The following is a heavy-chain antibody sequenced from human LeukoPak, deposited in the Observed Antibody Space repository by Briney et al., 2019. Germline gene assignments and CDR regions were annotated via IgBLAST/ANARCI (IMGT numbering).Heavy chain of an antibody. CDR1: GFTFSSYG. CDR3: AKDIRAHYYDSSGPDY. V-gene: IGHV3-7*01. CDR2: IKQDESEK. D-gene: IGHD3-22*01. Sequence: HTGGSLRLSCAASGFTFSSYGMSWVRQAPGKGLEWVANIKQDESEKYYADSVKGRFTISRDNSKNTLYLQMNSLRAEDTAVYYCAKDIRAHYYDSSGPDYWGQGTLVTVSS. J-gene: IGHJ4*02.